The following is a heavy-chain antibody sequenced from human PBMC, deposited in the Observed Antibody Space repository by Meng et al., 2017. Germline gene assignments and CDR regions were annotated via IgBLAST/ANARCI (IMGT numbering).Heavy chain of an antibody. V-gene: IGHV3-7*01. CDR1: GFTFSSYW. Sequence: GGSPRLSCAASGFTFSSYWMSWVRQAPGKGLEWVANIKEDGSEKYHVDSVKGRFTISRDNAQNSVYLQMNSLRAEDTAVYYCARGFRDGHRYTWGYWGQGTLVTVSS. J-gene: IGHJ4*02. CDR3: ARGFRDGHRYTWGY. CDR2: IKEDGSEK. D-gene: IGHD5-24*01.